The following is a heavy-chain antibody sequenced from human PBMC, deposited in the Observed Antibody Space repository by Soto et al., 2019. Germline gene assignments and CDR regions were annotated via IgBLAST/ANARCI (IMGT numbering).Heavy chain of an antibody. D-gene: IGHD3-10*01. CDR2: IYYSGST. J-gene: IGHJ6*03. V-gene: IGHV4-59*01. Sequence: SETLSLTCTVSGGSISSYYWSWIRQPPGKGLEWIGYIYYSGSTNYNPSLKSRVTISVDTSKNQFSLKLSSVTAADTAVYCCARDGLGSYYYYYMDVWGKGTTVTVSS. CDR3: ARDGLGSYYYYYMDV. CDR1: GGSISSYY.